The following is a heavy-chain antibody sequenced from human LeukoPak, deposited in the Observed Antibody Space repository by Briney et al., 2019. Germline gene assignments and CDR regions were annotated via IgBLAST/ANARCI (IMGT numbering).Heavy chain of an antibody. CDR3: ARSGFTWIQHPYAMDV. Sequence: GGSLRLSCAASGFTFSSYAMSWVRQAPGKGLEWVSYISSSSSTIFYADSVKGRFTISRDNAKNSLYLQMNSLRAEDTAVYYCARSGFTWIQHPYAMDVWGPGTTVTVSS. V-gene: IGHV3-48*04. CDR1: GFTFSSYA. D-gene: IGHD5-18*01. CDR2: ISSSSSTI. J-gene: IGHJ6*02.